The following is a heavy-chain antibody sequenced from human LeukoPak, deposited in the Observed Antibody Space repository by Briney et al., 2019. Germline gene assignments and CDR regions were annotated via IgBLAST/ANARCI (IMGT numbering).Heavy chain of an antibody. CDR3: ARHSNGGTYPLDH. J-gene: IGHJ4*02. CDR2: IYYSGNT. Sequence: SETLSLTCTVSGGSISNYYWSWFRQPPGKGLEWIAYIYYSGNTNYNPSLKSRVIISVDTSKNQFSLKLNSVTAADTAVYYCARHSNGGTYPLDHWGQGNLVPVPS. V-gene: IGHV4-59*08. CDR1: GGSISNYY. D-gene: IGHD2-8*01.